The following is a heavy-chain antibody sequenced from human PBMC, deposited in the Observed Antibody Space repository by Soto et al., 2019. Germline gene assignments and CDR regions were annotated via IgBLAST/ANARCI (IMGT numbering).Heavy chain of an antibody. CDR2: IYPGDSDT. Sequence: GESLKISCTGVGYSFTSYWIGWVRQMPGKGLEWMGIIYPGDSDTRHSPSFQGQVTISADKSITTAYLQWSSLKASDTAMYYCARGYCTTTICDPWFDPWGQGTLVTVSS. CDR1: GYSFTSYW. J-gene: IGHJ5*02. CDR3: ARGYCTTTICDPWFDP. D-gene: IGHD2-2*01. V-gene: IGHV5-51*01.